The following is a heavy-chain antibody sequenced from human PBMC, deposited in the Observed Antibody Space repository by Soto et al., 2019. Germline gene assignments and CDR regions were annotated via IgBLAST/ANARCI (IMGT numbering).Heavy chain of an antibody. CDR2: IYWDDDK. Sequence: QITLKESGPTLVKPTQTLTLTCTFSGFSLSTSGVGVGWIRQPPGKALEWLALIYWDDDKRYSPSLKSRLTITKDTSTNQVVLTMTNMDPVDTATYYCAHSGPYDILTGYYSPDAFDIWGQGTMVTVSS. V-gene: IGHV2-5*02. D-gene: IGHD3-9*01. CDR1: GFSLSTSGVG. CDR3: AHSGPYDILTGYYSPDAFDI. J-gene: IGHJ3*02.